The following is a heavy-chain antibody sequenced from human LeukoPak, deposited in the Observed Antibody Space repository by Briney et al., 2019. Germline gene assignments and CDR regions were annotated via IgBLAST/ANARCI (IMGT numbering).Heavy chain of an antibody. CDR2: XXPHSGNT. CDR1: GYTFTSYD. Sequence: PWASVKVSCKASGYTFTSYDINWVRQATGQGLEWXXXXXPHSGNTGYAQKFQGRVTMIRNSSITTAYMELSSLRSEDTAVYYCARRHGRCSDGSCYYPDYWGQGTLVTVSS. V-gene: IGHV1-8*01. CDR3: ARRHGRCSDGSCYYPDY. D-gene: IGHD2-15*01. J-gene: IGHJ4*02.